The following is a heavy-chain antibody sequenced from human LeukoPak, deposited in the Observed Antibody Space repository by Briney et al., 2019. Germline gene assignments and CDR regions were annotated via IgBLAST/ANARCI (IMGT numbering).Heavy chain of an antibody. Sequence: SETLSLTCTVSGGSVSSYYWSWIRQPAGKGLEWIGRIYTSGSTNYNPSLKSRVTMSVDTSKNQFSLKLSSVTAADTAVYYCARMMVATIGRIFDYWDQGTLVTVSS. CDR2: IYTSGST. V-gene: IGHV4-4*07. J-gene: IGHJ4*02. CDR3: ARMMVATIGRIFDY. CDR1: GGSVSSYY. D-gene: IGHD5-12*01.